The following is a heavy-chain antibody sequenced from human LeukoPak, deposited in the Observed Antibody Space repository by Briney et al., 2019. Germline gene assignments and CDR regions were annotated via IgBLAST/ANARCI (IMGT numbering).Heavy chain of an antibody. CDR3: ARVPSYCSSTSCYWFDP. V-gene: IGHV4-34*01. Sequence: SETLSLTCAVYGGSFSGYYWSWIRQPPGKGLEWIGEINHSGSTNYNPSLKSRVTISVDTSKDQFSLKLSSVTAADTAVYHCARVPSYCSSTSCYWFDPWGQGTLVTVFS. CDR1: GGSFSGYY. J-gene: IGHJ5*02. CDR2: INHSGST. D-gene: IGHD2-2*01.